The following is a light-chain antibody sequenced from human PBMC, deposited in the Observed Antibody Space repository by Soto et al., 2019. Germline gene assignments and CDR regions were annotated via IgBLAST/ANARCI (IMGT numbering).Light chain of an antibody. CDR3: QNDSSVIT. CDR2: AAS. V-gene: IGKV1-27*01. Sequence: DIQMTQSPSSLSSSVGDRVTITCRASQGISNFLAWYQQKPGKVPKLLISAASTLQSGVPSRFSGSGSGTYFTLTITSLQPEDVATYYCQNDSSVITFGQGTRLEIK. J-gene: IGKJ5*01. CDR1: QGISNF.